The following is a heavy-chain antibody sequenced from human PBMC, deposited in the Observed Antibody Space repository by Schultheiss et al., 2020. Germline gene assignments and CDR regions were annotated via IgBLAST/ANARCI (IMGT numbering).Heavy chain of an antibody. CDR1: GFTVSSNY. V-gene: IGHV3-21*06. CDR3: ARGQLWSYAMDV. Sequence: GGSLRLSCAASGFTVSSNYMSWVRQAPGKGLEWVSSISSSSSYIYYADSVKGRFTTSRDNAKNSLYLQMNTLRDEDTAVYYCARGQLWSYAMDVWGQGTTVTVSS. J-gene: IGHJ6*02. CDR2: ISSSSSYI. D-gene: IGHD7-27*01.